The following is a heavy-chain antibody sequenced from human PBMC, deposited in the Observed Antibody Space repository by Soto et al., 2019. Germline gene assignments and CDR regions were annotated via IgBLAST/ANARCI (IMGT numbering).Heavy chain of an antibody. CDR3: AILNSGYYYGMDV. V-gene: IGHV3-48*03. J-gene: IGHJ6*02. CDR1: GFTFNSYE. CDR2: ISSSGSTI. D-gene: IGHD1-26*01. Sequence: GGSLRLSCAASGFTFNSYEMNWVRQAPGKGLEWVSYISSSGSTIYYADSVKGRFTISRDNAKNSLYLQMNSLRAEDTAVYYCAILNSGYYYGMDVWGQGTTVTVSS.